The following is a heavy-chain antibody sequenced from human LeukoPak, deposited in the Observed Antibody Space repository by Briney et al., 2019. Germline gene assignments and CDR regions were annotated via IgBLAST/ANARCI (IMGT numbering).Heavy chain of an antibody. V-gene: IGHV3-7*01. CDR3: AKDFDYYYYYMDV. CDR2: IKQDGSEK. D-gene: IGHD3-3*01. J-gene: IGHJ6*03. Sequence: GGSLRLSCAASGFTFSSYWMSWVRQAPGKGLEWVANIKQDGSEKYYVDSVKGRFTISRDNAKNSLYLQMNSLRAEDTAVYYCAKDFDYYYYYMDVWGKGTTVTIFS. CDR1: GFTFSSYW.